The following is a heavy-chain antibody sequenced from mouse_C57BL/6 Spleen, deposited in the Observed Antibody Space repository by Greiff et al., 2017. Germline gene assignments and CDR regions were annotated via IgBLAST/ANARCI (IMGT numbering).Heavy chain of an antibody. D-gene: IGHD2-3*01. V-gene: IGHV5-17*01. CDR3: ARRWLPHYYAMDY. CDR2: ISSGSSTI. CDR1: GFTFSDYG. Sequence: EVQVVESGGGLVKPGGSLKLSCAASGFTFSDYGMHWVRQAPEKGLEWVAYISSGSSTIYYADTVKGRFTISRDNAKNTLFLQMTSLRYEDTAMYYCARRWLPHYYAMDYWGQGTSVTVSS. J-gene: IGHJ4*01.